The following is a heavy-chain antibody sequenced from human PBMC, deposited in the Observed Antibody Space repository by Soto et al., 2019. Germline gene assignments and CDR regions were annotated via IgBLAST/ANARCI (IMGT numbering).Heavy chain of an antibody. CDR2: MNPNSGNT. CDR3: ARFIAARPGRWFDP. Sequence: ASVKVSCKASGYTFTSYDINWVRQATGQGLEWMGWMNPNSGNTGYAQKFQGRVTMTRNTSISTAHMELSSLRSEDTAVYYCARFIAARPGRWFDPWGQGTLVTVSS. J-gene: IGHJ5*02. V-gene: IGHV1-8*01. CDR1: GYTFTSYD. D-gene: IGHD6-6*01.